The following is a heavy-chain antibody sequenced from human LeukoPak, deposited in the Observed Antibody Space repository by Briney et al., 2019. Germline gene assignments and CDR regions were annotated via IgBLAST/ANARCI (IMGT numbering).Heavy chain of an antibody. D-gene: IGHD1-26*01. V-gene: IGHV3-21*01. Sequence: PGGSLRLSCAASGFTFSSYSMNWVRQAPGKGLEWVSSISSSSSCIYYADSVKGRFTISRDNAKNSLYLQMYSLRAEDSAVYYCALLVGATLDFDYWGQGTLVTVSS. CDR1: GFTFSSYS. CDR3: ALLVGATLDFDY. CDR2: ISSSSSCI. J-gene: IGHJ4*02.